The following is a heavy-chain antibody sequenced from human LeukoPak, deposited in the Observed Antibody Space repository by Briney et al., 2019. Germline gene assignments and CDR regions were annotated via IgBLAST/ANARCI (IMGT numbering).Heavy chain of an antibody. Sequence: PSQTLSLTCTVSGGSISSGGYYWSWIRQPPGKGLEWIGYIYHSGSTYYNPSLKSRVTISVDRSKNQFSLKLSSVTAADTAVYYCARDPGRGYSYGPIEGNWFDPWGQGTLVTVSS. J-gene: IGHJ5*02. D-gene: IGHD5-18*01. V-gene: IGHV4-30-2*01. CDR2: IYHSGST. CDR1: GGSISSGGYY. CDR3: ARDPGRGYSYGPIEGNWFDP.